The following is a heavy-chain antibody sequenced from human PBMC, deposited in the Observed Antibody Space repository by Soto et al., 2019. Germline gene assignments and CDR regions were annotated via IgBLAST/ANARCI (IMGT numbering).Heavy chain of an antibody. J-gene: IGHJ4*02. CDR1: GFTFSNDW. V-gene: IGHV3-74*01. CDR3: ARGPPGVYGNAY. Sequence: EVQLVESGGGLVQPGGSLRLSCAASGFTFSNDWMHWVRQAAGKGLVWVSRINMDGSSTNYADSVKGRFTISRDNAKNTLYLQLNSLGVDDTAIYFCARGPPGVYGNAYWGKGALVSVSS. CDR2: INMDGSST. D-gene: IGHD4-4*01.